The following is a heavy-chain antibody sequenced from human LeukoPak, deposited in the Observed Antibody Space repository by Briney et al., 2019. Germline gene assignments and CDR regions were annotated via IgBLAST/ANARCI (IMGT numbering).Heavy chain of an antibody. CDR3: ARENGEDYFDY. Sequence: SSETLSLTCTVSGGSISSYYWSWIRQPPGKGLEWIGYIYYSGSTNYNPSLKSRVTISVDTSKNQFSLKLSSVTAADTAVYYCARENGEDYFDYWGQGTLVTVSS. CDR1: GGSISSYY. CDR2: IYYSGST. D-gene: IGHD3-10*01. J-gene: IGHJ4*02. V-gene: IGHV4-59*01.